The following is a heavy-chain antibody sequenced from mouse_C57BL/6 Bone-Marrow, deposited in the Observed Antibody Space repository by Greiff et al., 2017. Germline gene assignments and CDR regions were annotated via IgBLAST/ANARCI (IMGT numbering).Heavy chain of an antibody. CDR2: IDPNSGGT. Sequence: QVQLQQPGAELVKPGASVKLSCKASGYTFTSYWMHWVKQRPGRGLEWIGRIDPNSGGTKYNEKFKSQATLTVDKPSSTTYMPLSSPTSGDSEVCYCARWGRWGFAYWGQGTLVTVSA. J-gene: IGHJ3*01. D-gene: IGHD4-1*01. CDR3: ARWGRWGFAY. CDR1: GYTFTSYW. V-gene: IGHV1-72*01.